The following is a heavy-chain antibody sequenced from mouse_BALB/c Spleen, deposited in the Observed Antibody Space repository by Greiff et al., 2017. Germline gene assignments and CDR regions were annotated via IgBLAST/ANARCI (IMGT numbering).Heavy chain of an antibody. J-gene: IGHJ3*01. Sequence: QVQLKQPGAELVKPGASVKLSCKASGYTFTSYWMHWVKQRPGQGLEWIGEINPSNGRTNYNEKFKSKATLTVDKSSSTAYMQLSSLTSEDSAVYYCASMIGFAYWGQGTLVTVSA. V-gene: IGHV1S81*02. D-gene: IGHD2-3*01. CDR1: GYTFTSYW. CDR2: INPSNGRT. CDR3: ASMIGFAY.